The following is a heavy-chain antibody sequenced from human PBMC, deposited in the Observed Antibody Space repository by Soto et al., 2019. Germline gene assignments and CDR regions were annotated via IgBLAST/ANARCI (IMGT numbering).Heavy chain of an antibody. CDR1: GITLAAHG. J-gene: IGHJ6*02. CDR2: SWYDGKT. CDR3: ARVRNNNDKRLDV. Sequence: QEQLVESGVGMVHPGTSLRLSCVTSGITLAAHGMHWVRQAPGKGLEWVALSWYDGKTFYGDSVKGRFTISRDTSTVFLDMRSLRPDDTAVYFCARVRNNNDKRLDVWGQGTTVIVS. D-gene: IGHD2-8*01. V-gene: IGHV3-33*01.